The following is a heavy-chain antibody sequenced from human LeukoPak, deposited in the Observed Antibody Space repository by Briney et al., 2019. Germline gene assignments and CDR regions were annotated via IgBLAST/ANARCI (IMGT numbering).Heavy chain of an antibody. Sequence: GGSLRLSCAATGFTFSSYWMSWVRQAPGKGLEWVSAISGSGGSTYYADSVKGRFTISRDNSKNTLYLQMNSLRAEDTAVYYCAKDQSVWRSPTYFDYWGQGTLVTVSS. CDR1: GFTFSSYW. D-gene: IGHD3-16*01. J-gene: IGHJ4*02. CDR3: AKDQSVWRSPTYFDY. V-gene: IGHV3-23*01. CDR2: ISGSGGST.